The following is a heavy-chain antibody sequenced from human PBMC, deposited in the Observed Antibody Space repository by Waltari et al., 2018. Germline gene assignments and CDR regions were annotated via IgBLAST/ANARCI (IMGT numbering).Heavy chain of an antibody. Sequence: QVQLQQWGAGLLKPSETLSLTCAVYGGSFSGNYWTWIRQSPGKGLEWIGEINDSGRAKYKPSLKSRVTISIDTSKNQFSLRLSSVTAADRAVYYCAGGTFGVVIIPYYYYHMDVWGKGTSVIVSS. D-gene: IGHD3-3*01. CDR2: INDSGRA. V-gene: IGHV4-34*02. J-gene: IGHJ6*03. CDR3: AGGTFGVVIIPYYYYHMDV. CDR1: GGSFSGNY.